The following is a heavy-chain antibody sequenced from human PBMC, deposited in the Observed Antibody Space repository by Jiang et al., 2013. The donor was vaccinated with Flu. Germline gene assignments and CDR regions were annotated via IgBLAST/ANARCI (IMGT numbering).Heavy chain of an antibody. Sequence: GLVKPSETLSLTCTVSGGSISSYYWSWIRQPSGKGLEWIGYIYYSGSTNYNPSLKSRVTISVDTSKNQFSLKLSSVTAADTAVYYCARTGTWLGYFDYWGQGTLVTVSS. CDR2: IYYSGST. CDR1: GGSISSYY. J-gene: IGHJ4*02. D-gene: IGHD6-19*01. CDR3: ARTGTWLGYFDY. V-gene: IGHV4-59*13.